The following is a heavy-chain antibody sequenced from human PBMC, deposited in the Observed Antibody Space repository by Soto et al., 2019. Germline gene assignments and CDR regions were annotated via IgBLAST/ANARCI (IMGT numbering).Heavy chain of an antibody. CDR2: ISANNGNT. Sequence: QIQLVQSGAEVKKPGASVKVSCKASGYTFTSYRINWVRQAPGQGLEWMGWISANNGNTNYAQKLQGRVTMTTDTSTNTAYMELRSLRSDDTAVYYCARPSAIAVAGLYYDVFDIWGRGTMVTVSS. V-gene: IGHV1-18*01. J-gene: IGHJ3*02. CDR3: ARPSAIAVAGLYYDVFDI. D-gene: IGHD6-19*01. CDR1: GYTFTSYR.